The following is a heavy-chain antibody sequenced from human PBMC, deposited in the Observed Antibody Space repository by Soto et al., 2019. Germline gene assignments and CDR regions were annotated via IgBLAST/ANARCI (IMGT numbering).Heavy chain of an antibody. Sequence: ASVKVSCKAAGYTFPSYGVSWVRQAPGQGLEWMGWISPYNGNTNYAQKPQGRVTMTTDTSTSTAYMELRSLRSDDTAVYYCARDNTEVLPTASPDFWGQGAFVTLST. D-gene: IGHD2-8*02. V-gene: IGHV1-18*01. CDR2: ISPYNGNT. CDR1: GYTFPSYG. CDR3: ARDNTEVLPTASPDF. J-gene: IGHJ4*02.